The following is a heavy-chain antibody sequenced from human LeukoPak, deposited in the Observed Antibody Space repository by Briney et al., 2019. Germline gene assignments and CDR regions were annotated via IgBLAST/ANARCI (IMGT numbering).Heavy chain of an antibody. V-gene: IGHV3-53*04. Sequence: PGGSLRLSCAASGFTVSSSPINWVRQAPGRGLEWVSVIYSGGNTFYADSVKGQFTISRHNSENTLYLQMNSLSADDTAVYYCVRLMGSGWFDPWGQGTLVTVFS. J-gene: IGHJ5*02. D-gene: IGHD1-26*01. CDR2: IYSGGNT. CDR3: VRLMGSGWFDP. CDR1: GFTVSSSP.